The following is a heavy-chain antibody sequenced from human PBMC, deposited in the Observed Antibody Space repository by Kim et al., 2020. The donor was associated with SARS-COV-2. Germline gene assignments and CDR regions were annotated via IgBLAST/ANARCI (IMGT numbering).Heavy chain of an antibody. D-gene: IGHD3-10*01. CDR1: GFTFSSYA. Sequence: GGSLRLSCAASGFTFSSYAMSWVRQAPGKGLEWVSAISGSGGSTYYADSVKGRFTISRDNSKNTLYLQMNSLRAEDTAVYYCAKGPMVRGVIVSSFDYWGQGTLVTVSS. CDR2: ISGSGGST. J-gene: IGHJ4*02. V-gene: IGHV3-23*01. CDR3: AKGPMVRGVIVSSFDY.